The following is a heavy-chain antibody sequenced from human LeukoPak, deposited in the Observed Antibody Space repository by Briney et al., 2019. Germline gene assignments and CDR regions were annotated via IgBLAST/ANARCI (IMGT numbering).Heavy chain of an antibody. CDR1: GGSISSGDYY. J-gene: IGHJ4*02. D-gene: IGHD3-3*01. CDR2: IYYSGST. Sequence: SQTLSLTCTVSGGSISSGDYYWSWIRQPPGKGLERNGYIYYSGSTYYNPSLKSRVTISVDTSKNQFSLKLSSVSAADTAVYYCARIENLFWSGSYYFYYWGQGTLVTVSS. CDR3: ARIENLFWSGSYYFYY. V-gene: IGHV4-30-4*08.